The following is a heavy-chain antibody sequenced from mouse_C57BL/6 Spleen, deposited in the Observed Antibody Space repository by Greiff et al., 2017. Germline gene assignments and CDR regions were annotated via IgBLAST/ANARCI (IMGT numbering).Heavy chain of an antibody. V-gene: IGHV5-4*01. J-gene: IGHJ2*01. CDR2: ISDGGSYT. CDR1: GFTFSSYA. D-gene: IGHD2-3*01. CDR3: AGEEVYDGYYFDY. Sequence: EVHLVESGGGLVKPGGSLKLSCAASGFTFSSYAMSWVRQTPEKRLEWVATISDGGSYTYYPDNVKGRFTISRDNAKNNLYLQMSHLKSEDTAMYYCAGEEVYDGYYFDYWGQGTTLTVSS.